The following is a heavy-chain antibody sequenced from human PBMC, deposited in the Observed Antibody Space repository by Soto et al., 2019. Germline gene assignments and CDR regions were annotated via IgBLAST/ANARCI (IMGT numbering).Heavy chain of an antibody. CDR2: SIPIFGTP. J-gene: IGHJ4*02. Sequence: SVKVSCKASVVTFSGYAITWVRQAPGQGLEWMGGSIPIFGTPNYAQQFQGRVTITADESTSTTYMELSSLRSEDTAVYYCARGDSPYYYDSSGYHNDYWGQGTPVTVSS. CDR1: VVTFSGYA. CDR3: ARGDSPYYYDSSGYHNDY. D-gene: IGHD3-22*01. V-gene: IGHV1-69*13.